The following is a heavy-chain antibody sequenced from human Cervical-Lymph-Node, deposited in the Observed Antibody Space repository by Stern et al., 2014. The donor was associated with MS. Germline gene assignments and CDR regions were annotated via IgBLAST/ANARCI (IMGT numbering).Heavy chain of an antibody. Sequence: VQLVESGAEVKKPGASVKVSCKASGYTFTGYYMHWVRQAPGQGLEGMGRISPNSGGTNYAQKFQCRVTMTRDTSISTAYMELSRLRSDDTAVYYCARGVGATWEDAFDIWGQGTMVTVSS. CDR2: ISPNSGGT. J-gene: IGHJ3*02. D-gene: IGHD1-26*01. CDR1: GYTFTGYY. CDR3: ARGVGATWEDAFDI. V-gene: IGHV1-2*06.